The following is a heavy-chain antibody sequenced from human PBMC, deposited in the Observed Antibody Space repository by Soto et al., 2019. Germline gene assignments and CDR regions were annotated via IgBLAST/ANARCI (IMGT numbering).Heavy chain of an antibody. CDR1: GGSISSYY. D-gene: IGHD3-10*01. J-gene: IGHJ5*02. V-gene: IGHV4-59*01. CDR3: ARDHGFGELWNWFDP. CDR2: IYYSGST. Sequence: SETLSLTCTVSGGSISSYYWSWIRQPPGKGLEWIGYIYYSGSTNYNPSLKSRVTISVDTSKNQFSLKLSSVTAADTAVYYCARDHGFGELWNWFDPWGQGTLVTVPQ.